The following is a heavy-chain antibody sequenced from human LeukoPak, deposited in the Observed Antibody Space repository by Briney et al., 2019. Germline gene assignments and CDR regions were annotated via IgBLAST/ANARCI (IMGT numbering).Heavy chain of an antibody. J-gene: IGHJ4*02. CDR3: ARPGSTSSHYFDY. CDR1: GYRFSSSR. Sequence: GESLKISCKGSGYRFSSSRIGWVRQMPGKGLEWMGVIYPADSDTTYSPSFQGQVTISADKSISITYLQWRSLKASDTAMYYCARPGSTSSHYFDYWGQGTLVTVSS. V-gene: IGHV5-51*01. D-gene: IGHD6-6*01. CDR2: IYPADSDT.